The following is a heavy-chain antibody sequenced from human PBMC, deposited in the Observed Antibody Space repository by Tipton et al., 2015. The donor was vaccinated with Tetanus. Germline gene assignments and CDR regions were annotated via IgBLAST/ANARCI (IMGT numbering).Heavy chain of an antibody. J-gene: IGHJ6*02. CDR2: IDPNSGGT. CDR1: GYTFTNYY. D-gene: IGHD3-22*01. V-gene: IGHV1-2*02. Sequence: QLVQSGAEMKKPGASVKVSCTASGYTFTNYYIYWVRQAPGQGLEWMGWIDPNSGGTVYAQKFQCRVTMTRDTSISTAYMELRSLRSDDTAVYYCARDRGDYIYYGMDVWGPGTTVTVS. CDR3: ARDRGDYIYYGMDV.